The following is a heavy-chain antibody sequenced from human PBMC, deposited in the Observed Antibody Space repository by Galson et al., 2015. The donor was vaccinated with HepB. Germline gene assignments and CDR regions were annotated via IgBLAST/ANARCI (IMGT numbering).Heavy chain of an antibody. J-gene: IGHJ4*02. CDR3: ARDRRIIAVAGTGVYFDY. CDR2: INTDGSTI. V-gene: IGHV3-74*01. Sequence: SLRLSCAASGFTFSSYWMHWVRQAPGKGLVWVSRINTDGSTINYADSVKGRFTISRDNAKNSLYLQMNSLRAEDTAVYYCARDRRIIAVAGTGVYFDYWGQGTLVTVSS. CDR1: GFTFSSYW. D-gene: IGHD6-19*01.